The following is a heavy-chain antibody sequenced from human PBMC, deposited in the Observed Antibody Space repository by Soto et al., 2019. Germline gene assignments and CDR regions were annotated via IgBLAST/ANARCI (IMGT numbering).Heavy chain of an antibody. CDR1: GFSFLSYC. Sequence: EVQLVESGGGLVKSGGSLRLTCEASGFSFLSYCMSWVRQAPGKGPEWVAFITGDSGYICYADSVKGRFSVSRDNAKNSLYLEMNNLRADDAAVYYCARHGIHSNDLYYFDDWGQGALVAVST. V-gene: IGHV3-21*02. J-gene: IGHJ4*02. CDR2: ITGDSGYI. D-gene: IGHD3-22*01. CDR3: ARHGIHSNDLYYFDD.